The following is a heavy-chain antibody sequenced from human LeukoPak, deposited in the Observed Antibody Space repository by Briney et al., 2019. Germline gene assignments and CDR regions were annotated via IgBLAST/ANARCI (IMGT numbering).Heavy chain of an antibody. Sequence: SETLSLTCTVSGGCISSYYWSWIRQPPGKGLERIGYIYYTGSPNYNPSLKSRVTMSVDTSKNQFSLKLSSVTAADTAVYYCARSRSSWENYFDYWGQGTLVTVSS. CDR1: GGCISSYY. CDR2: IYYTGSP. J-gene: IGHJ4*02. CDR3: ARSRSSWENYFDY. D-gene: IGHD2-15*01. V-gene: IGHV4-59*01.